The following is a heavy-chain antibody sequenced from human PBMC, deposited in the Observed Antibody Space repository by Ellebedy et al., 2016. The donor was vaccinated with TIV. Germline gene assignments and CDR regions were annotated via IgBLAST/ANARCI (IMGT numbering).Heavy chain of an antibody. CDR3: ASPSGGNSGAPFDS. CDR1: GGSVSSNHW. D-gene: IGHD4-23*01. Sequence: MPSETLSLTCAVSGGSVSSNHWWSWVRQPPGKGLEWIGEIFHSGSTNYNPSLKSRVTISVDKSKNQFSLKLTSVTAADTAVYYCASPSGGNSGAPFDSWGQGTLVTVSS. V-gene: IGHV4-4*02. CDR2: IFHSGST. J-gene: IGHJ5*01.